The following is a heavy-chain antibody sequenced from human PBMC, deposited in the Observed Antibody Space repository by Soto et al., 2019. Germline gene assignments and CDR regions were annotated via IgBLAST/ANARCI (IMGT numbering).Heavy chain of an antibody. CDR1: GYDFTTYG. V-gene: IGHV1-18*01. CDR2: ISAHNGNT. Sequence: QVHLVQSGAEVKKPGASVKVSCKGSGYDFTTYGITWVRQAPGQGLEWMAGISAHNGNTDYAQKLQGRVTVTRDTSTSTAYMELRSLRSDDTAVYSCARGRYGDYWGQGALVTVSS. D-gene: IGHD1-1*01. J-gene: IGHJ4*02. CDR3: ARGRYGDY.